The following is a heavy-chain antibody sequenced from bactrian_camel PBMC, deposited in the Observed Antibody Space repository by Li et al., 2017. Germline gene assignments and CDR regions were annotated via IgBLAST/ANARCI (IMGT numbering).Heavy chain of an antibody. CDR1: TLKNAMT. D-gene: IGHD6*01. V-gene: IGHV3-2*01. J-gene: IGHJ4*01. CDR2: IYTATGST. Sequence: HVQLVESGGGLVQPGGSLRLSCDSSTLKNAMTWSWVRQAPGKGLEWVSTIYTATGSTWYLDSVKGRFTLSRDDAKNELYLQLNSLKTEDTAMYYCAKEDPDAGRAVWGQGTQVTVS. CDR3: AKEDPDAGRAV.